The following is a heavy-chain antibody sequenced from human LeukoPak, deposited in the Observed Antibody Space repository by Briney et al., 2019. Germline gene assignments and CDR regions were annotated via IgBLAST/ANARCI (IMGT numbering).Heavy chain of an antibody. CDR2: VSHTGAT. J-gene: IGHJ4*01. V-gene: IGHV4-34*01. Sequence: PSETLSLTCAVYGGSFSGYYWSWIRQPPGKGLEWIGTVSHTGATQYSPSLTSRVTISLDTSKNQFSLSLNSVTAADTAIFYCARSMVTTDRNFDHWGQGTLVTVSS. D-gene: IGHD2-21*02. CDR3: ARSMVTTDRNFDH. CDR1: GGSFSGYY.